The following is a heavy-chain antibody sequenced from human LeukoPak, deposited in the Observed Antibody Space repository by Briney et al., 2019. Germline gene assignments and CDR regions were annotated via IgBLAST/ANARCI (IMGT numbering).Heavy chain of an antibody. Sequence: KPSETLSLTCTVSGGSISSYYWSWFRQPPGKGLEWIGYIYYSGSTNYNPSLKSQVTISVDTSKNQFSLKLSSVTAADTAVYYCARVGARYCGGDCYAFDIWGQGTMVTVSS. V-gene: IGHV4-59*01. D-gene: IGHD2-21*01. CDR2: IYYSGST. CDR3: ARVGARYCGGDCYAFDI. J-gene: IGHJ3*02. CDR1: GGSISSYY.